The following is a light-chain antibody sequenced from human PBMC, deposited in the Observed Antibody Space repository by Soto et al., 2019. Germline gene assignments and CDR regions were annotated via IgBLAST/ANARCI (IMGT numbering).Light chain of an antibody. CDR1: SSNIVSNT. V-gene: IGLV1-44*01. J-gene: IGLJ2*01. CDR2: SDN. CDR3: ASWDDSLNGV. Sequence: QSVLTQPPSASGTPGQRVTISCSGSSSNIVSNTVNWYQQLPGTAPKLLIYSDNQRPSGVSDRFSGSKSGTSASLAISGLQSEDEADYYCASWDDSLNGVFGGGTKVTVL.